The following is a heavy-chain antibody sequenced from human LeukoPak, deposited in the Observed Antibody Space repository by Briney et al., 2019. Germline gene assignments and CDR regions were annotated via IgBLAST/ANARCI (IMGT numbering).Heavy chain of an antibody. CDR2: ISGGGETA. CDR3: ARDYADYVGYFFFDY. CDR1: GFTFNNYA. J-gene: IGHJ4*02. Sequence: GGSLRLSCAASGFTFNNYAMNWVRQAPGKGLEWVSSISGGGETAYYADSAKGRFTISRDNSQNTLYLQMSSLRAEDTAVYYCARDYADYVGYFFFDYWGQGTLVTVSS. V-gene: IGHV3-23*01. D-gene: IGHD4-17*01.